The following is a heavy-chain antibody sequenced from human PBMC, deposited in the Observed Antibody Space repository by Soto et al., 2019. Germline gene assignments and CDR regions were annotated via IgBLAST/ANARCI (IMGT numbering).Heavy chain of an antibody. CDR2: TYYRSKWYN. J-gene: IGHJ6*02. CDR3: AREVSSSSVDYYYYYGMDD. D-gene: IGHD6-6*01. CDR1: GDSVSSNSAA. V-gene: IGHV6-1*01. Sequence: PSQTLSLTCAISGDSVSSNSAAWNWIRQSPSRGLEWLERTYYRSKWYNDYAVSVKSRITINPDTSKNQFSLQLNSVTPEDTAVYYCAREVSSSSVDYYYYYGMDDWGQGTTVTVSS.